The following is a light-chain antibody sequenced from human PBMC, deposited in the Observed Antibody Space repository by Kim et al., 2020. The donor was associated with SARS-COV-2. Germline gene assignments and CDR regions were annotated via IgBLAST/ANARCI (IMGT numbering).Light chain of an antibody. V-gene: IGKV3-20*01. J-gene: IGKJ1*01. CDR3: QQYGSSLRT. Sequence: SPGERAPLSCRASQSVSSSYLAWYQQKPGQAPRLLIYGASSRATGIPDRFSGSGSGTDFTLTISRLEPEDFAVYYCQQYGSSLRTFGQGTKVEIK. CDR1: QSVSSSY. CDR2: GAS.